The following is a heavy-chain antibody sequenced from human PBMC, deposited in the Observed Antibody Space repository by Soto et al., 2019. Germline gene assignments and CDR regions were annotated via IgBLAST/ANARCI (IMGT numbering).Heavy chain of an antibody. CDR1: GFSFSSYA. CDR3: AKDRYCSSTSCYAGFDY. Sequence: GGSLRLSCAGSGFSFSSYAMSWVRQAPGKGLEWVSLTSGSGTKTFYADSVKGRFTVSRDNSKNTLYLQMNSLRAEDTAIYYCAKDRYCSSTSCYAGFDYWGQGILVTVSS. J-gene: IGHJ4*02. D-gene: IGHD2-2*01. CDR2: TSGSGTKT. V-gene: IGHV3-23*01.